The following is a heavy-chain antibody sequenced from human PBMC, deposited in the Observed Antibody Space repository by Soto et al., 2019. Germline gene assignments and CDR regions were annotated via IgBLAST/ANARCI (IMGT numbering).Heavy chain of an antibody. CDR1: GCSISSSNYY. CDR2: IYYSGST. V-gene: IGHV4-39*01. CDR3: ARHPSSSWAYYYYMDV. J-gene: IGHJ6*03. D-gene: IGHD6-13*01. Sequence: PSETLSLTCTVSGCSISSSNYYWGWIRQPPGKGLEWIGSIYYSGSTYFNPSLKSRVTISVDSSKNQFSLELRSVTAADTAVYYCARHPSSSWAYYYYMDVWGKGTTVTVSS.